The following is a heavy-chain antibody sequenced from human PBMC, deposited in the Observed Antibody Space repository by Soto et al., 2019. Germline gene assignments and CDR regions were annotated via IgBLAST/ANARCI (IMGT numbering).Heavy chain of an antibody. V-gene: IGHV3-23*01. D-gene: IGHD3-3*01. CDR3: AKVGVGTDGDDX. J-gene: IGHJ5*02. CDR2: ISCGGQST. CDR1: RFNISNHA. Sequence: PGGSLILSCAVSRFNISNHAMTWVRQAPGEGLEWVEVISCGGQSTHYVDSVKGRFTISRDNSKNMVFLQMNSLRIEDTALYFCAKVGVGTDGDDXWGQGTGVTVSX.